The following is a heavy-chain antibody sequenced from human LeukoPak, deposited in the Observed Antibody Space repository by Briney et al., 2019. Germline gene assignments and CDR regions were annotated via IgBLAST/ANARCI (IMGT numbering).Heavy chain of an antibody. CDR2: ISGDGSDT. CDR3: AREGTPGSLDY. CDR1: GFAFSSYP. V-gene: IGHV3-64*01. D-gene: IGHD1/OR15-1a*01. Sequence: GGSLRLSCAASGFAFSSYPMHWVRQAPGKGLESVSAISGDGSDTYYANSVRSRFTISRDNSKNTLYLQMGSLTAEDMAVYHCAREGTPGSLDYWGQGILVTVSS. J-gene: IGHJ4*02.